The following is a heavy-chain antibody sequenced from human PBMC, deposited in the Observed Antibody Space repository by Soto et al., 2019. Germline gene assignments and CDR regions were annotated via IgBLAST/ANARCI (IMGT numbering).Heavy chain of an antibody. CDR3: ARQGGRFWRGYYLPYYYGMDV. Sequence: QVQLVQSGAEVKKPGSSVKVSCKASGGTFSSYAISWVRQAPGQGREWMGGIIPIFGTANYAQKFQGRVTITADESTSTAYMELSSLRSEDTAVYYCARQGGRFWRGYYLPYYYGMDVWGQGTTVTVSS. CDR2: IIPIFGTA. V-gene: IGHV1-69*12. D-gene: IGHD3-3*01. J-gene: IGHJ6*02. CDR1: GGTFSSYA.